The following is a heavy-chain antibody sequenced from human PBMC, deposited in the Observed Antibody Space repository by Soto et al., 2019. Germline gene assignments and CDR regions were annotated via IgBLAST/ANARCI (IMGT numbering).Heavy chain of an antibody. CDR1: GFTFDDYA. CDR2: ISWNSGSI. V-gene: IGHV3-9*01. CDR3: AKGAILTGGAFDY. Sequence: EVQLVESGGGLVQPGRSLRLSCAASGFTFDDYAMHWVRQAPGKGLEWVSGISWNSGSIGYADSVKGRFTISRDNAKNSLYLQMNSLRAEDTALYYCAKGAILTGGAFDYWGQGTLVTVSS. D-gene: IGHD3-9*01. J-gene: IGHJ4*02.